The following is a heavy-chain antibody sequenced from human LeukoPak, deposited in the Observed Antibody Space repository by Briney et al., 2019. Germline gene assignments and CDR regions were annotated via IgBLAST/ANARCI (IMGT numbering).Heavy chain of an antibody. Sequence: PGGSLRLSCAASGFTFNKFWMTWVRQAPGKGLEWVANIKEDGTDKYYVDSVKGRFTISRDNARNSLYLQMNSLRVEDTAMYYCARVGREYSSASPPDFWGQGTLVTVSS. J-gene: IGHJ4*02. CDR3: ARVGREYSSASPPDF. V-gene: IGHV3-7*03. CDR2: IKEDGTDK. CDR1: GFTFNKFW. D-gene: IGHD6-19*01.